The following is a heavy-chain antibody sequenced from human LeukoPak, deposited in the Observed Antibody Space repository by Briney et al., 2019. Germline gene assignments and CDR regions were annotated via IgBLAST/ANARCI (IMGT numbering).Heavy chain of an antibody. Sequence: PSETLSLTCTVSGDSISSDYWCWIRRPAAGKLVGIGRINTSDITNYNPSLQSRVTMSVDTSKNQFSLKLSSVTAADTAVYYCASQDIVVVSTSAEYFQHWGQGTLVTVSS. J-gene: IGHJ1*01. V-gene: IGHV4-4*07. CDR2: INTSDIT. CDR3: ASQDIVVVSTSAEYFQH. CDR1: GDSISSDY. D-gene: IGHD2-2*01.